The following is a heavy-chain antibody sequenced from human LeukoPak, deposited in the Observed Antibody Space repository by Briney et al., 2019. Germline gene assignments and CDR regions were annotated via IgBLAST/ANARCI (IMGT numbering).Heavy chain of an antibody. J-gene: IGHJ5*02. D-gene: IGHD3-10*02. CDR3: ARVVRGDCQTETCFSWFYH. CDR2: TSPNNAKT. Sequence: ASVKVSCKASGYTFTRHAITWLRQAPGQGPEWMGWTSPNNAKTDAAQNFQGRVSMTTDTSTSTAYMELRRLRSDDTAVYYCARVVRGDCQTETCFSWFYHWGQGTLVIVSS. V-gene: IGHV1-18*01. CDR1: GYTFTRHA.